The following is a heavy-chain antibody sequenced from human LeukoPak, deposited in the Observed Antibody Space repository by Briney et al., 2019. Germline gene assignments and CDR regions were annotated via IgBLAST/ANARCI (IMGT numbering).Heavy chain of an antibody. CDR2: ISAYNGNT. CDR1: GYTFTSYG. CDR3: ARDTPRYFDWLPPFDY. Sequence: ASVKVSCKASGYTFTSYGISWVRQAPGQGLEWMGWISAYNGNTNYAQKLQGRVTMTTDTSTSTAYMELRSLRSDDTAVYYCARDTPRYFDWLPPFDYWGQGTLVTVSS. D-gene: IGHD3-9*01. V-gene: IGHV1-18*01. J-gene: IGHJ4*02.